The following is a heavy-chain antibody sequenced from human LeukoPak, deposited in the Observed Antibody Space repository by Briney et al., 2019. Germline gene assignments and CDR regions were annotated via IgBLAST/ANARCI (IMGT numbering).Heavy chain of an antibody. V-gene: IGHV3-11*04. CDR2: ISSSGSTI. CDR3: ARANTAVTGRGLDY. D-gene: IGHD6-19*01. CDR1: GFTFSNAW. Sequence: PGGSLRLSCAASGFTFSNAWMSWVRQAPGKGLEWIAYISSSGSTIYSADSVKGRFTISRGNAKNSLYLQMNSLRAEDTAVYYCARANTAVTGRGLDYWGQGTLVTVSS. J-gene: IGHJ4*02.